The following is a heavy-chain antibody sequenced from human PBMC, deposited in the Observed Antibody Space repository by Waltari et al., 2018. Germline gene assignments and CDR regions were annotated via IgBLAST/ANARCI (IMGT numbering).Heavy chain of an antibody. CDR1: GFTFSSYA. Sequence: EVHLLDSGGGLVQPGESQKLSCAASGFTFSSYAMSWVRQAPGKGLEWVSSISRSGGGTYYAESVKGRFTISRDDSTNTLHLQMNSLRAEDTAVYYCARGAGSSAFDYWGQGTLVTVSS. D-gene: IGHD2-15*01. CDR3: ARGAGSSAFDY. V-gene: IGHV3-23*01. CDR2: ISRSGGGT. J-gene: IGHJ4*02.